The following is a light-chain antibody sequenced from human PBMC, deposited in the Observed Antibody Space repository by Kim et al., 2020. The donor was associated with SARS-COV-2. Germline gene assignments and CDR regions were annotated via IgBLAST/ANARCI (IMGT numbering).Light chain of an antibody. CDR1: QSISSW. CDR3: QQYNSYL. Sequence: GDRVTITCRASQSISSWLAWYQQKPGKAPKLLIYDASSLESGVPSRFSGSGSGTEFTLTISSLQPDDFATYYCQQYNSYLFGGGTKVDI. CDR2: DAS. V-gene: IGKV1-5*01. J-gene: IGKJ4*01.